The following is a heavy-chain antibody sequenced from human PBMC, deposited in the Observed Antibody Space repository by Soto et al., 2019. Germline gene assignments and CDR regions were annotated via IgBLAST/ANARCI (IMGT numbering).Heavy chain of an antibody. CDR3: TRGGATGAGIYHFEN. Sequence: EVQLVESGGGLVQPGGSLSLSCAASGFTFNNNWMHWVRQAPGKGLVWISRINSDGKTTTYADFVKGRFIISRDNAKNTVYLQVNSLGGEDTAVYYCTRGGATGAGIYHFENWGQGTLVTVSS. D-gene: IGHD3-10*01. J-gene: IGHJ4*02. CDR1: GFTFNNNW. CDR2: INSDGKTT. V-gene: IGHV3-74*01.